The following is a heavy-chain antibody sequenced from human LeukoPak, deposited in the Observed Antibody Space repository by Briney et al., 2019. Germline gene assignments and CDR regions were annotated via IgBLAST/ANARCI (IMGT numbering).Heavy chain of an antibody. CDR2: IYYSGIT. D-gene: IGHD2-15*01. Sequence: SETLSLTCTVSGGSFSSRSYYWGWVRQPPGKGLEWVGRIYYSGITYYNPSLKSRVTISVDTSKNQFSLKLSSVTAAETAVYYCARRGRYCSGGSCFIGLFDPWGQGTLVTVSS. V-gene: IGHV4-39*01. J-gene: IGHJ5*02. CDR1: GGSFSSRSYY. CDR3: ARRGRYCSGGSCFIGLFDP.